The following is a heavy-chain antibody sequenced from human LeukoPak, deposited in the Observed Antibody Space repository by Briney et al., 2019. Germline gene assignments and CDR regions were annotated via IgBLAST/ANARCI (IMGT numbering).Heavy chain of an antibody. CDR2: INPNSGGT. V-gene: IGHV1-2*03. Sequence: LGASVKVSCKASGYTFTGYYMHWVRQAPGQGPEWMGWINPNSGGTNYAQKFQGRVTMTRDTSLSTVYMELSRLRSDDTAVYYCATQATSGWHFSWGQGTLVTVSS. CDR3: ATQATSGWHFS. D-gene: IGHD6-19*01. CDR1: GYTFTGYY. J-gene: IGHJ5*02.